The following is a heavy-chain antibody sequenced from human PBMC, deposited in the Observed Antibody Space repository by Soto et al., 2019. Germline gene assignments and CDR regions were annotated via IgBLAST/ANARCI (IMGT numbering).Heavy chain of an antibody. CDR3: ARGPRGYDRSRYYYGMDV. CDR1: GGSFSGYY. D-gene: IGHD5-12*01. J-gene: IGHJ6*02. Sequence: SETLSLTCAVYGGSFSGYYWSWIRQPPGKGLEWIGEINHSGSTNYNPSLKSRVTISVDTSKNQFSLKLSSVTAADTAVYYCARGPRGYDRSRYYYGMDVWGQGTTVNVSS. V-gene: IGHV4-34*01. CDR2: INHSGST.